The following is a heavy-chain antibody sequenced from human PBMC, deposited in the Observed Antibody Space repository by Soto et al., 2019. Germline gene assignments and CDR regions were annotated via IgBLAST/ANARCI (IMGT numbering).Heavy chain of an antibody. CDR1: GGSISSYY. J-gene: IGHJ4*02. CDR3: ARGPIAVAGRVFDY. Sequence: SETLSLTCTVSGGSISSYYWSWIRQPPGKGLEWIGYIYYSGSTNYNPSLKSRVTISVDTSKNQFSLKLSSVTAADTAVYYCARGPIAVAGRVFDYWGQGTLVTAPQ. V-gene: IGHV4-59*01. CDR2: IYYSGST. D-gene: IGHD6-19*01.